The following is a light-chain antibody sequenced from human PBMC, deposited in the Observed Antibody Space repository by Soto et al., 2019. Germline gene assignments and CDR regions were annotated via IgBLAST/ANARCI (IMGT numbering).Light chain of an antibody. V-gene: IGKV4-1*01. CDR2: WAS. CDR1: QSVLYSSNNRNY. Sequence: DIVMTQSPESLAVSLGERATINCKSSQSVLYSSNNRNYLAWYQQKPGQPPKLLIYWASTRESGVPDRFSGSGSGTDFTLTISSLQAADVAVYYCQQYYSNPYTFSQGTKLEI. J-gene: IGKJ2*01. CDR3: QQYYSNPYT.